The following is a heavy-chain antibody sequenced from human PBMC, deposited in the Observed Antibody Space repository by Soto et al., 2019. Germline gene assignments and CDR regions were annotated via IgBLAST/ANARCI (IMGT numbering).Heavy chain of an antibody. Sequence: QVQLQESGPGLVKPSQTLSLTCTVSGGSISSGGYYWSWIRQHPGKGPEWIGYIYYSGSTYYNPSLQSRVTVSGDTSQNPSSLKLSSVTAADTAVYYCARGKPVAAAGPFDYWGQGTLVTVSS. CDR1: GGSISSGGYY. D-gene: IGHD6-13*01. J-gene: IGHJ4*02. CDR3: ARGKPVAAAGPFDY. CDR2: IYYSGST. V-gene: IGHV4-31*03.